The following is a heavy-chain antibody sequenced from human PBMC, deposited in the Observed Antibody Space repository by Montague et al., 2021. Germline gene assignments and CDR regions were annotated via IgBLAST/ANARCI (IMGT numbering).Heavy chain of an antibody. V-gene: IGHV4-31*03. D-gene: IGHD6-13*01. CDR3: ARGRLATGDFDY. CDR1: GDSLSSVGYS. J-gene: IGHJ4*02. Sequence: TLSLTCTVSGDSLSSVGYSWTWIRQHPGKGLEWFGNMNYSGRPYSNPSLKSRVTISGDTSKNHFSLRLTSVTAADTAVYYCARGRLATGDFDYWGQGTLVTVSS. CDR2: MNYSGRP.